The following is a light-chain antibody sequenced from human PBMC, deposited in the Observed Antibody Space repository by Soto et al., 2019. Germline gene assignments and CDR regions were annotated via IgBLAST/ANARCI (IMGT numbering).Light chain of an antibody. V-gene: IGKV2-30*02. CDR2: WAS. J-gene: IGKJ1*01. CDR1: QSLVHSDGIAY. Sequence: DVVMTQSPLSLPVTLGQPASISCRSNQSLVHSDGIAYFSWFQQRPGRSPRRLIYWASTRESGVTDRFSGSGSGTDFTLTISSLQAEDVAVYYCQQYYTTPWTFGQGTKVDI. CDR3: QQYYTTPWT.